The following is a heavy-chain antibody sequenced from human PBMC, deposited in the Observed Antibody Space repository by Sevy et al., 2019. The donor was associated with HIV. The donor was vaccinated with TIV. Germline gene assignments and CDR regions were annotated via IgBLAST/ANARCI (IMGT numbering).Heavy chain of an antibody. Sequence: SGPTLVKPRQTLTLTCTFSGFSLSTSGVGVGWIRQPPGKALESLALIYWDDDKRYSPSLKSRLTITKDTSKNQVVLTMTNMDSVDTATYYCAHSEVVVVPAAMRGSASSDYWGQGTLVTVSS. CDR2: IYWDDDK. CDR1: GFSLSTSGVG. CDR3: AHSEVVVVPAAMRGSASSDY. J-gene: IGHJ4*02. V-gene: IGHV2-5*02. D-gene: IGHD2-2*01.